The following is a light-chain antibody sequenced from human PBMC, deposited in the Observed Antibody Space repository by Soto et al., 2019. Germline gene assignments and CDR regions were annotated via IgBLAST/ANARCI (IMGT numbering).Light chain of an antibody. J-gene: IGKJ1*01. CDR1: QSVSSSY. CDR2: GVS. Sequence: IVLTQSPGTLSLSPGERATLSCRASQSVSSSYLAWYQQKPGQAPRLLIYGVSSRATGIPDRFSGSGSGTDFTVTISRLEPEDFAVYYCQQYGSSPETFGQGTKVESK. CDR3: QQYGSSPET. V-gene: IGKV3-20*01.